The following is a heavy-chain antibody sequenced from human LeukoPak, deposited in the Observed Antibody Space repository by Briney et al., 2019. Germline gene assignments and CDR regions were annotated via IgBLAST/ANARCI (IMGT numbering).Heavy chain of an antibody. CDR3: ARDMKQWLVDAFDI. CDR1: GYSXTNYG. V-gene: IGHV1-18*01. D-gene: IGHD6-19*01. J-gene: IGHJ3*02. CDR2: ISSYNGNA. Sequence: ASVNVSCKASGYSXTNYGISGVRQAPGQGLEWMEWISSYNGNANYAQNFQGRVTLTADTSTTTAYMDLTNLSSDDTAVYYCARDMKQWLVDAFDIWGQGTMVTVSS.